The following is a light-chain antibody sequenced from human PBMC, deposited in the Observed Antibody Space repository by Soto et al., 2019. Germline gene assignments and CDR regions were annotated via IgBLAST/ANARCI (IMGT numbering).Light chain of an antibody. CDR2: DVS. J-gene: IGLJ1*01. V-gene: IGLV2-14*01. Sequence: QSAVTQPASVSGSPGQSITISCTGTSTDVGGYNYVSWYQQEPGKAPKLMICDVSNRPSGVSNRFSGSKSCNTASLTISGLQAEDEADYYFSAYTSGTPFVFGTGTKLTVL. CDR3: SAYTSGTPFV. CDR1: STDVGGYNY.